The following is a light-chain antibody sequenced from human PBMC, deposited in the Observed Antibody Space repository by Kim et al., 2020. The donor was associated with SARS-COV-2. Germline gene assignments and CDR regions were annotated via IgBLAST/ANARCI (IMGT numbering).Light chain of an antibody. V-gene: IGLV3-19*01. CDR2: GKN. Sequence: SSELTQDPAVSVALGQTVRITCQGDSLRSYYASCYQQKPGQAPVLVIYGKNNRPSGIPDRFSGSSSGNTASLTITGAQAEDEADYYCNSRDSSGNHLVFG. J-gene: IGLJ2*01. CDR1: SLRSYY. CDR3: NSRDSSGNHLV.